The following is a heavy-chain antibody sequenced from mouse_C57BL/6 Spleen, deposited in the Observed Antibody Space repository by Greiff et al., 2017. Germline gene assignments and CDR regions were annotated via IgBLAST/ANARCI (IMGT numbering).Heavy chain of an antibody. CDR1: GFSFNTYA. Sequence: EVNLVESGGGLVQPKGSLKLSCAASGFSFNTYAMNWVRQAPGKGLEWVARIRSKSNNYATYYADSVKDRFTISRDDSESMLYLQMNNLKTEDTAMYYCVRQELFYAMDYWGQGTSVTVSS. CDR2: IRSKSNNYAT. CDR3: VRQELFYAMDY. J-gene: IGHJ4*01. V-gene: IGHV10-1*01.